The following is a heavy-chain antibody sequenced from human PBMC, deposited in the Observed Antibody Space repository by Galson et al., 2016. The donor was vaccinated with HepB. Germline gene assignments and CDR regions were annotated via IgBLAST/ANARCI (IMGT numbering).Heavy chain of an antibody. CDR2: VMGSGVTT. Sequence: LSLTCAVYGGSFSAYYWSWIRQPPEKGLEWVSTVMGSGVTTYYADSVKGRFTVSRDNFRNTVYLQMNSLRAEDTAVYYCAKDFGREYYGSSGPWGQRTLVTVSS. D-gene: IGHD3-22*01. CDR1: GGSFSAYY. V-gene: IGHV3-23*01. J-gene: IGHJ5*02. CDR3: AKDFGREYYGSSGP.